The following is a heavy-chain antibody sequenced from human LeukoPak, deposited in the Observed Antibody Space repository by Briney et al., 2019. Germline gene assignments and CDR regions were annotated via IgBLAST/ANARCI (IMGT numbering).Heavy chain of an antibody. Sequence: SETLSLTCTVSGGSISSYYWSWIRQPAGRGLEWIGRIYTSGSTNYNPSLKSRVTISADTSKNQFSLKLTSVTAADTAVYYCARRAYGIGFDYWGQGIMVTVSS. CDR1: GGSISSYY. CDR2: IYTSGST. D-gene: IGHD1-26*01. CDR3: ARRAYGIGFDY. V-gene: IGHV4-4*07. J-gene: IGHJ4*02.